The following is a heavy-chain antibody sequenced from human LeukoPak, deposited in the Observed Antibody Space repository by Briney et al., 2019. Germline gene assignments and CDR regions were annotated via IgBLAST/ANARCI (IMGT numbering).Heavy chain of an antibody. V-gene: IGHV3-30-3*01. D-gene: IGHD3-16*02. J-gene: IGHJ4*02. CDR2: ISYDGSNK. Sequence: GRSLRLSCAASGFTFSSYAMHWVRQAPGKGLEWVAVISYDGSNKYYADSVKGRFTISRDNSKNTLYLQMNSLRAEDTAVYYCARGYYDYVWGSYRLTLPFDYWAREPWSPSPQ. CDR1: GFTFSSYA. CDR3: ARGYYDYVWGSYRLTLPFDY.